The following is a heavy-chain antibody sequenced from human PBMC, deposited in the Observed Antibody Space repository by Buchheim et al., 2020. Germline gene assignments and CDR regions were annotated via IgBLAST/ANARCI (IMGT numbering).Heavy chain of an antibody. Sequence: QLQLQESGPGLVKPSETLSLTCTVSGGSISSSSYYWGWIRQPPGKGLEWIGSIYYSVSTYYNPSLKSRVTISVDTSTNQFSLKLSSVTAADTAVYYCAREGSTVTKAPSPDYWGQGTL. D-gene: IGHD4-17*01. V-gene: IGHV4-39*07. CDR1: GGSISSSSYY. J-gene: IGHJ4*02. CDR3: AREGSTVTKAPSPDY. CDR2: IYYSVST.